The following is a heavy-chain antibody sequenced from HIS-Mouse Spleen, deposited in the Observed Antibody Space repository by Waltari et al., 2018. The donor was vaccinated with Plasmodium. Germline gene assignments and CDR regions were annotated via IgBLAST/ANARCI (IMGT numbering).Heavy chain of an antibody. Sequence: EVQLVESGGGLVQPGGSLRLSCAAYVFTFSSYCMCWVRQTPGKGLEWVDNIKQDGSEKYYVDSVKGRFTISRDNAKNSLYLQMNSLRAEDTAVYYCASSWYWYFDLWGRGTLVTVSS. CDR2: IKQDGSEK. V-gene: IGHV3-7*01. D-gene: IGHD6-13*01. CDR1: VFTFSSYC. CDR3: ASSWYWYFDL. J-gene: IGHJ2*01.